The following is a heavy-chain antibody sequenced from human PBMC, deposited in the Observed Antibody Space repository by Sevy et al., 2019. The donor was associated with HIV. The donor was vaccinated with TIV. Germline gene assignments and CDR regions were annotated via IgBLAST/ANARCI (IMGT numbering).Heavy chain of an antibody. CDR1: GFTFSSYW. CDR2: IKQDGSEK. CDR3: AGGGVIRIFGGGGMDV. V-gene: IGHV3-7*01. Sequence: GGSLRLSCAASGFTFSSYWMSWVRQAPGKGLEWVANIKQDGSEKYYVDSVKGRFTISRDNAKNSLYLQMNSLRAEDTAVYYGAGGGVIRIFGGGGMDVWGQGTTVTVSS. D-gene: IGHD3-3*01. J-gene: IGHJ6*02.